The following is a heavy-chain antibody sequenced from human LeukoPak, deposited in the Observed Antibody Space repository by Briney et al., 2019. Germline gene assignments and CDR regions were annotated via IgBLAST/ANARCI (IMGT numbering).Heavy chain of an antibody. Sequence: ASVKVSCKASGGTFSSYAISWVRQAPGQGLEWMGGIIPIFGTANYVQEFQGRVTITTDESTSTAYMELSSLRSEDTAVYYCARGPPLDIVLMVYAKSYYYYMDVWGKGTTVTVSS. D-gene: IGHD2-8*01. CDR2: IIPIFGTA. V-gene: IGHV1-69*05. CDR1: GGTFSSYA. CDR3: ARGPPLDIVLMVYAKSYYYYMDV. J-gene: IGHJ6*03.